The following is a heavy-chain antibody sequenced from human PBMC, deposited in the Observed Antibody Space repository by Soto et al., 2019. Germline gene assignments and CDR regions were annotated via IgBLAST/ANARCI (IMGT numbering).Heavy chain of an antibody. CDR1: GGTFSSYA. CDR2: IIPIFDTA. Sequence: GASVKVSCKASGGTFSSYAISWVRPAPGQGLEWMEGIIPIFDTANYAQKLQGRVTITADESTSTAYMELSSLRAEDTAVYYCASGYYDSSGYYPLFDYWGQGTLVTVSS. J-gene: IGHJ4*02. V-gene: IGHV1-69*13. CDR3: ASGYYDSSGYYPLFDY. D-gene: IGHD3-22*01.